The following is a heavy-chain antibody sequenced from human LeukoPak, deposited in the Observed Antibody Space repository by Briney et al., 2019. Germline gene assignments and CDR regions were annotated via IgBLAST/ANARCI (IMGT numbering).Heavy chain of an antibody. Sequence: PGGSLRLSCAASGFTFSSYSMNWVRQAPGKGLEWVSSISSSSSYIYYADSVKGRFTISRDNAKNSLYPQMNSLRAEDTAVYYCARDVSTGIAVAPDAFDIWGQGTMVTVSS. CDR1: GFTFSSYS. D-gene: IGHD6-19*01. CDR2: ISSSSSYI. CDR3: ARDVSTGIAVAPDAFDI. J-gene: IGHJ3*02. V-gene: IGHV3-21*01.